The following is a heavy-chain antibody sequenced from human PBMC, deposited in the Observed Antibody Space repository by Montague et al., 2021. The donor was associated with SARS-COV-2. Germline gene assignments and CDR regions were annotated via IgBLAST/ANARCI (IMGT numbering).Heavy chain of an antibody. CDR2: TYYMSKWYN. V-gene: IGHV6-1*01. CDR1: GDSVSSNSAA. CDR3: ARGLWFGELLSLYYYYGMDV. D-gene: IGHD3-10*01. J-gene: IGHJ6*02. Sequence: CAISGDSVSSNSAAWNWIRQSPSRGLEWLGRTYYMSKWYNDYAVSVKSRITINPDTSKNQFSLQLNSVTPEDTAVYYCARGLWFGELLSLYYYYGMDVWGQGTTVTVSS.